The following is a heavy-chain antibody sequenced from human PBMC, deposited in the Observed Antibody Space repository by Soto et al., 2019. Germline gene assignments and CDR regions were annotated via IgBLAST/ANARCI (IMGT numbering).Heavy chain of an antibody. CDR2: IYYSGST. CDR1: GGSISSGGYY. Sequence: SETLSLTCTVSGGSISSGGYYWSWIRQHPGKGLEWIGYIYYSGSTYYNPSLKSRVAISVDTSKNQFSLKLSSVTAADTAVYYCARGPGSYYYYYYYYGMAVWGQGTTVTVSS. CDR3: ARGPGSYYYYYYYYGMAV. J-gene: IGHJ6*02. D-gene: IGHD3-10*01. V-gene: IGHV4-31*03.